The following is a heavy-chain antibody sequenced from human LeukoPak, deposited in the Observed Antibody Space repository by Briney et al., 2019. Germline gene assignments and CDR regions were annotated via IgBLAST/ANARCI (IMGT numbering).Heavy chain of an antibody. J-gene: IGHJ4*02. CDR2: IRYDGSKK. CDR1: GFTFSSYG. V-gene: IGHV3-30*02. CDR3: AKGDLYVGFDY. Sequence: GGSLRLSCAASGFTFSSYGMHWVRQAPSKGLEWVAFIRYDGSKKYFADSVKGRFTISRDNSKNTLYLQMNTLRAEDTAVYYCAKGDLYVGFDYWGQGTLVTVSS. D-gene: IGHD3-16*01.